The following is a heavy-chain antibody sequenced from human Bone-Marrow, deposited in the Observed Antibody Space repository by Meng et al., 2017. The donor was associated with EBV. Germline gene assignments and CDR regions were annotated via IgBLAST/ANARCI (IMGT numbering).Heavy chain of an antibody. CDR3: AHRKNNWEIIEIDY. CDR2: VYWDDDK. D-gene: IGHD1-1*01. CDR1: GFSLNTGGAA. V-gene: IGHV2-5*02. J-gene: IGHJ4*02. Sequence: QLTVKEAGPTLVTPTQTLTLTCTFSGFSLNTGGAAVSWVRQPPGKALEWLAIVYWDDDKRYSPSLKNRLSITKDTSKNQVVLTMTNMDPVDTGTYYCAHRKNNWEIIEIDYWGQGILVTVSS.